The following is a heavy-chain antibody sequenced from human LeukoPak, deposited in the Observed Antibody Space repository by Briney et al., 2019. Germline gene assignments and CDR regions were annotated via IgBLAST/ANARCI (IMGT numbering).Heavy chain of an antibody. CDR2: INHSGST. CDR1: GGSFSGYY. V-gene: IGHV4-34*01. D-gene: IGHD6-13*01. Sequence: PSETLSLTCAVYGGSFSGYYWSWIRQPPGKGLEWIGEINHSGSTNYNPSLKSRVTISVDTSKNQFSLKLSSVTAADTAVYYCAGEKSSWYYFTLWGQGTLLTVSS. CDR3: AGEKSSWYYFTL. J-gene: IGHJ4*02.